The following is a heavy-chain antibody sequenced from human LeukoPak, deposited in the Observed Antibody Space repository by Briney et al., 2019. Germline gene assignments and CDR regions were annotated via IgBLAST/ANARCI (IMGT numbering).Heavy chain of an antibody. V-gene: IGHV4-31*03. CDR1: GGSISSGGYY. Sequence: PSQTLSLTCTVSGGSISSGGYYWSWIRQHPGKGLEWIGYIYYSGSTYYNPSLKSRVTISVDTSKNQFSLKLSSVTAADTAVYYCARDWWVTADAYVDYWGQGTLVTVSS. D-gene: IGHD2-21*02. J-gene: IGHJ4*02. CDR3: ARDWWVTADAYVDY. CDR2: IYYSGST.